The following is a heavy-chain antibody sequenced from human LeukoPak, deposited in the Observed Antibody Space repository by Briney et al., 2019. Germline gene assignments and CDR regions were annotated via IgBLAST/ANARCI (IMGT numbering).Heavy chain of an antibody. D-gene: IGHD2/OR15-2a*01. Sequence: PGGSLRLSCAASGFSFEHYVLFWVRQPPAKGLERVSSISSGSTYLYYEEAMQGRFTISRDNARNSQYLQMNSLRTEDTARDYCATWILSTTPCGDWFDYWGQGTLVTVSS. CDR3: ATWILSTTPCGDWFDY. CDR1: GFSFEHYV. V-gene: IGHV3-21*04. CDR2: ISSGSTYL. J-gene: IGHJ4*02.